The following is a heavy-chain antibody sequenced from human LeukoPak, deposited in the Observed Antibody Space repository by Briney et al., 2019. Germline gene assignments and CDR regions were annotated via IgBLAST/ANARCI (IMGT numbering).Heavy chain of an antibody. CDR3: ASTDKYYGGNPTFFDC. Sequence: GGSLRLSCAASGFTFSSYAMNWVRQAPGKGLEWVSAISASGSFTYYADSVKGRFTISRDNSKNTLYLQMNSLRAEDTAVYYCASTDKYYGGNPTFFDCWGQGTLVTVSS. CDR1: GFTFSSYA. CDR2: ISASGSFT. J-gene: IGHJ4*02. D-gene: IGHD4-23*01. V-gene: IGHV3-23*01.